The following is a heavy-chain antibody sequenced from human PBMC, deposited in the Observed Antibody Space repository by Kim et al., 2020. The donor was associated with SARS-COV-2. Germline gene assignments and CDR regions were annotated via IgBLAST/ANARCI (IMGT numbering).Heavy chain of an antibody. V-gene: IGHV3-9*01. J-gene: IGHJ4*02. CDR3: AKADYYDSSGYLYYFDY. Sequence: VKGRFTISRDNAKNSLYLQMNSLRAEDTALYYCAKADYYDSSGYLYYFDYWGQGTLVTVSS. D-gene: IGHD3-22*01.